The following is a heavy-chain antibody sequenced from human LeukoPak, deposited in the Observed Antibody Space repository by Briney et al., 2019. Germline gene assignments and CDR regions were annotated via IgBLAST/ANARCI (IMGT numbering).Heavy chain of an antibody. Sequence: GRSLRLSCAASGFTFSSYGMHSVRQAPGKGLEWVAVISYDGSNKYYADSVKGRFTISRDNSKNTLYLQMNSLRAEDTAVYYCAKTPRKDYYYGMDVWGKGTTVTVSS. J-gene: IGHJ6*04. V-gene: IGHV3-30*18. CDR3: AKTPRKDYYYGMDV. CDR1: GFTFSSYG. CDR2: ISYDGSNK.